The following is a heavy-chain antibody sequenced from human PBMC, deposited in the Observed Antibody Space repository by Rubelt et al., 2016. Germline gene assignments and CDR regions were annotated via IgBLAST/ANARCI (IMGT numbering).Heavy chain of an antibody. Sequence: EVQLLESGGGLVQPGGSLRLSCAASGFTFSSYSMNWVRQAPGKGLEWVSYISSSSSTIYYADSGKGRFTSSRGNAKNSLYLQMNSLRAEDTAVYYCARDHDYGDPHFDYWGQGTLVTVSS. CDR2: ISSSSSTI. V-gene: IGHV3-48*04. D-gene: IGHD4-17*01. J-gene: IGHJ4*02. CDR1: GFTFSSYS. CDR3: ARDHDYGDPHFDY.